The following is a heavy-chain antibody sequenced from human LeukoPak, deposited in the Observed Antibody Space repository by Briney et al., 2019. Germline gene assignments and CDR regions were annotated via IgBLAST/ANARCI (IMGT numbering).Heavy chain of an antibody. CDR1: GYTLTKLS. D-gene: IGHD1-26*01. J-gene: IGHJ4*02. V-gene: IGHV1-24*01. CDR3: ATGGEVPFEEWELLGY. Sequence: GASVKVSCKVSGYTLTKLSMHWVRQAPGKGLEWMGGFDPEDGETIYAQKFQGRVTMTEDTSTDTAYMELSSLRSEDTAVYYCATGGEVPFEEWELLGYWGQGTLVTVSS. CDR2: FDPEDGET.